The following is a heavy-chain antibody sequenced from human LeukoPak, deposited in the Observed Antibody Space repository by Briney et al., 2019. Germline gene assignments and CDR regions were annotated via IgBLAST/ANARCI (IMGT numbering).Heavy chain of an antibody. Sequence: PSETLSLTCAVSGGSISSGGYSWSWIRQPPGKGLEWIGYINHSGSTNYNPSLKSRVTISVDTSKNQFSLKLSSVTAADTAVYYCARGRARFDYWGQGTLVTVSS. CDR3: ARGRARFDY. V-gene: IGHV4-30-2*01. CDR2: INHSGST. J-gene: IGHJ4*02. CDR1: GGSISSGGYS.